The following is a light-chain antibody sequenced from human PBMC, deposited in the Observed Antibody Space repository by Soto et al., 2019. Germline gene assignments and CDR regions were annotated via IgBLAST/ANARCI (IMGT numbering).Light chain of an antibody. CDR2: KIS. Sequence: DIVMTQTPLSSPVTLGQPASISCRSSQSLVHSDGNTYLSWLQQRPGQPPRLLIYKISSRFSGVPDRFSGSGEGTDFTLKISRVEAEDDGVYYCMQATQFPWTFGQGTKVEIK. J-gene: IGKJ1*01. CDR1: QSLVHSDGNTY. V-gene: IGKV2-24*01. CDR3: MQATQFPWT.